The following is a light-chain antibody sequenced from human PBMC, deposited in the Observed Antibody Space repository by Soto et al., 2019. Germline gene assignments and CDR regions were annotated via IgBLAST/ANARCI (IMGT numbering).Light chain of an antibody. CDR2: AAS. CDR1: QSISSY. V-gene: IGKV1-39*01. J-gene: IGKJ2*01. CDR3: QQSYSTPYS. Sequence: DIQMTQSPSSLSASVGDRVTITCRASQSISSYFNRYQQKPGKAPKLLIYAASSLQSGVPSRFSGRGPGTDFTLTIISLQPADFATYYCQQSYSTPYSFGQGTKLEIK.